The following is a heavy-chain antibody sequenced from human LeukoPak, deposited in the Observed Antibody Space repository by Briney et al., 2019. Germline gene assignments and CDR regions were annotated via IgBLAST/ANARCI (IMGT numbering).Heavy chain of an antibody. V-gene: IGHV4-59*11. J-gene: IGHJ4*02. Sequence: KASETLSLTCSVSGGSINSHYWSWIRQPPGKRLEWIGYIFNTGNTNYNPSLASRVTMSVDTSRAQFFLRLSPVTAADTAIYYCASRPADTTWYGVFDYWSQGTLVTASS. CDR2: IFNTGNT. D-gene: IGHD3-10*01. CDR3: ASRPADTTWYGVFDY. CDR1: GGSINSHY.